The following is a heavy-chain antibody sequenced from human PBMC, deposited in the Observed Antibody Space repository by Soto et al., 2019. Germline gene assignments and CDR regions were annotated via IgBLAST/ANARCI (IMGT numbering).Heavy chain of an antibody. CDR3: ARDRGWSLFDY. Sequence: PGGSLRLSCAASGFTFSSYWTYSVCLALGKGLVWVSRTNSDGSDTSYADSVKGRFTISRDNAKNTLYLQMNSLRAEDTAVYYCARDRGWSLFDYWGQGTLVTVSS. J-gene: IGHJ4*02. D-gene: IGHD6-19*01. CDR1: GFTFSSYW. CDR2: TNSDGSDT. V-gene: IGHV3-74*01.